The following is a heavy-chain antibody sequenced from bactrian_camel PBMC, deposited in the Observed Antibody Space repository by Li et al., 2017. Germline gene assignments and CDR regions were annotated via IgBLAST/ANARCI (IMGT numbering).Heavy chain of an antibody. V-gene: IGHV3S26*01. CDR1: GYTRSTYC. J-gene: IGHJ6*01. Sequence: VQLVESGGGSVQAGGSLRLSCAASGYTRSTYCMGWFRQAPGKEREGVASIDGDGTITYADSVKGRFTISRDNTNNTLYLQMNNLKPEDTAMYYCAADLGCLVAAGWVFSPTFPPTLGQGTQVTVS. CDR2: IDGDGTI. CDR3: AADLGCLVAAGWVFSPTFPPT. D-gene: IGHD5*01.